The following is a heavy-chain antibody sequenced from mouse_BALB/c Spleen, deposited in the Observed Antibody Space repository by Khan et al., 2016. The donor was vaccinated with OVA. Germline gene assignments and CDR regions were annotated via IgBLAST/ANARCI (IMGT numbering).Heavy chain of an antibody. CDR2: INPNTDNI. Sequence: EVQLVESGPDLVKPGASVKISCKASGYSFTLYYMSWVKQSHGKSLEWIGRINPNTDNINYNQEFKGRAILTVDKSSNTAYMELRSLTSEDPAVYFCGRGDDFFASWGQGTLVTGSA. CDR1: GYSFTLYY. D-gene: IGHD2-12*01. CDR3: GRGDDFFAS. J-gene: IGHJ3*01. V-gene: IGHV1-18*01.